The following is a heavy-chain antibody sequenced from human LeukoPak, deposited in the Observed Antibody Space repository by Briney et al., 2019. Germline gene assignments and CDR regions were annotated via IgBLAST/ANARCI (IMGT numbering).Heavy chain of an antibody. J-gene: IGHJ4*02. V-gene: IGHV3-48*01. Sequence: PGGSLRLSCAASGFTFSSYSMNWVRQAPGKGLEWVSYISSSSSTIYYADSVKGRFTISRDNAKNSLYLQMNSLRAEDTAVYYCARWYSSGPDYWGQGTLVTVSS. CDR1: GFTFSSYS. D-gene: IGHD6-19*01. CDR3: ARWYSSGPDY. CDR2: ISSSSSTI.